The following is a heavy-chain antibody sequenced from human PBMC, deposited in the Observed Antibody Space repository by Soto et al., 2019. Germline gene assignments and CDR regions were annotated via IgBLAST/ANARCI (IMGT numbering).Heavy chain of an antibody. D-gene: IGHD2-2*01. CDR1: GYTFTSYD. CDR2: MNPNSGNT. Sequence: QVQLVQSGAEVKKPGASVKVSCKASGYTFTSYDINWVRQATGQGLEWMGWMNPNSGNTGYAQKFQGRVTITADESTSTAYMELSSLRSEDTAVYYCARSCSSTSCYGYYGMDVWGQGTTVTVSS. CDR3: ARSCSSTSCYGYYGMDV. J-gene: IGHJ6*02. V-gene: IGHV1-8*01.